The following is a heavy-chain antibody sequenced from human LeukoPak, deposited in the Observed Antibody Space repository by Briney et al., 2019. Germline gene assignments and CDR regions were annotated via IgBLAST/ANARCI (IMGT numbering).Heavy chain of an antibody. CDR3: ARDFVYCSGGTCHESFFEY. Sequence: GGSLRLSCAASGFTFKYHWMDWVRQAPGKGLVWVSRINSDGTTRNYADSVKGRFTISRDNAKKTLYLQMNSLRVEDTAVCYCARDFVYCSGGTCHESFFEYWGQGTPVTVSS. CDR2: INSDGTTR. CDR1: GFTFKYHW. J-gene: IGHJ4*02. V-gene: IGHV3-74*01. D-gene: IGHD2-15*01.